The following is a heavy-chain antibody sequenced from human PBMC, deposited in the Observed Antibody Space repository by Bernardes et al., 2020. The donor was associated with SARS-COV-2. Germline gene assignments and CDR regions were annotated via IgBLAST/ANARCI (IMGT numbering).Heavy chain of an antibody. CDR3: ARGDGYCSSTSCYVSAFDI. V-gene: IGHV1-69*13. CDR2: IIPIFGTA. CDR1: GGTFSSYA. Sequence: SVKVSCKASGGTFSSYAISWVRQAPGQGLEWMGGIIPIFGTANYAQKFQGRVTITADESTSTAYMELSSLRSEDTAVYYCARGDGYCSSTSCYVSAFDIWGQGTMVTVSS. D-gene: IGHD2-2*03. J-gene: IGHJ3*02.